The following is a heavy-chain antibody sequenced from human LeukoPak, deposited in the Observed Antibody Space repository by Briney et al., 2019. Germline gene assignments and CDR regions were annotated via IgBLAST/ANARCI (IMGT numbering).Heavy chain of an antibody. J-gene: IGHJ4*02. Sequence: QTGGSLRLSCAASGFTFSSYAMSWVRQAPGKGLEWVSVISGGGGSTYYADSVKGRFTISRDSSKNTLYLQMNSLRDEDTAVYYCAKHYDSSGYYSRRHLDHWGQGTLVTVSS. CDR1: GFTFSSYA. D-gene: IGHD3-22*01. CDR2: ISGGGGST. V-gene: IGHV3-23*01. CDR3: AKHYDSSGYYSRRHLDH.